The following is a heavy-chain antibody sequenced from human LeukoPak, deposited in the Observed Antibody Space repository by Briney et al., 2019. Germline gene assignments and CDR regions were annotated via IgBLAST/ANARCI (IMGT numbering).Heavy chain of an antibody. D-gene: IGHD1-20*01. V-gene: IGHV3-74*01. J-gene: IGHJ4*02. CDR2: INSDGSST. CDR3: ARHITRAITEDY. CDR1: GFTFSSYW. Sequence: GGSLRLSCAASGFTFSSYWMHWVHQAPGKGLVWVSRINSDGSSTNYADSVKGRFTISRDNAKNTLYLQMNSLRAEDTAVYYCARHITRAITEDYWGQGTLVTVSS.